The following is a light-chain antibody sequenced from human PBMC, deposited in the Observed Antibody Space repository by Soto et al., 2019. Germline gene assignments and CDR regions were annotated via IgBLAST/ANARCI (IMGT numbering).Light chain of an antibody. CDR2: GAS. Sequence: EIVLTQSPGTLSLSPGERATLFCRASQSVSNSDLAWYQQKPGQAPRLLIYGASSRATGIPDRFSGRGSGTDFTLTINRLEPEDLAVYYCQQYGSSPWTFGQGTKVEIK. CDR3: QQYGSSPWT. V-gene: IGKV3-20*01. CDR1: QSVSNSD. J-gene: IGKJ1*01.